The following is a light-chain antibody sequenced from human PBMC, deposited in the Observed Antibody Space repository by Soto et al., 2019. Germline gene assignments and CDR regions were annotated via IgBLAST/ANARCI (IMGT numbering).Light chain of an antibody. J-gene: IGKJ1*01. V-gene: IGKV1-5*01. CDR3: QQYNSYSWT. Sequence: DIQMTQSPSTLSASVRDRLTITCRASQSISSWLAWYQQKPGKAPKLLIYDASTLESGVPSRFSGSRSGTEFTLTISSLQPDEFATYYCQQYNSYSWTFGQGIKVDI. CDR1: QSISSW. CDR2: DAS.